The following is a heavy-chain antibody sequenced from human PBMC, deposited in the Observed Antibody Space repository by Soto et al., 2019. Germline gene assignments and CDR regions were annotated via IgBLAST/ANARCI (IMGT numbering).Heavy chain of an antibody. CDR2: IYHSGST. J-gene: IGHJ6*02. CDR3: ARDTTMVRGNGMDV. CDR1: GGSISSSNW. Sequence: SETLSLTCAVSGGSISSSNWWSWVRQPPGKGLEWIGEIYHSGSTNYNPSLKSRVTISVDKSKNQFSLKLSSVTAADTAVHYCARDTTMVRGNGMDVWGQGTTVTVSS. V-gene: IGHV4-4*02. D-gene: IGHD3-10*01.